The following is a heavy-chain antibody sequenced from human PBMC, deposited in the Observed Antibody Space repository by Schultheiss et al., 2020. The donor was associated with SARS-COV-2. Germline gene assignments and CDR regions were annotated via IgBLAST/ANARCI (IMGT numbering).Heavy chain of an antibody. CDR3: TTVGPLIDY. J-gene: IGHJ4*02. D-gene: IGHD1-26*01. CDR2: ISGSGGST. V-gene: IGHV3-23*01. CDR1: GFTFSSYA. Sequence: GGSLRLSCAASGFTFSSYAMSWVRQAPGKGLEWVSAISGSGGSTYYADSVKGRFTISRDNSKNTLYLQMNSLKTEDTAVYYCTTVGPLIDYWGQGTLVTVSS.